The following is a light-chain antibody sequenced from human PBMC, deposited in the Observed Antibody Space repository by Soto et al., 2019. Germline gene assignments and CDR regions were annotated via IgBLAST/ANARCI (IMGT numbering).Light chain of an antibody. Sequence: QSVLTQPASVSGSPGQSITISCTGTSSDVGGYNYVSWYQQHPGKAPKLMIYDVSNRPSGVSNRFSGSKSGNTASLTISGLLAEDEADYFCSSYTSSSAPSAVFGGGTQLTVL. CDR3: SSYTSSSAPSAV. CDR1: SSDVGGYNY. CDR2: DVS. J-gene: IGLJ7*01. V-gene: IGLV2-14*01.